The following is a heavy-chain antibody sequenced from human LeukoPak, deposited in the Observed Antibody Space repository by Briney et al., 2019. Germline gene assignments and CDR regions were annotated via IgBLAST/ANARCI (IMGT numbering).Heavy chain of an antibody. CDR2: IYYSGST. J-gene: IGHJ4*02. V-gene: IGHV4-30-4*01. CDR3: ARSVGSKYYYGSGSIDY. CDR1: GGSISGGDYY. Sequence: PSETLSLTCTVSGGSISGGDYYWSWIRQPPGKGLEWIGYIYYSGSTYYNPSLKSRVTISVDTSKNQFSLKLSSVTAADTAVYYCARSVGSKYYYGSGSIDYWGQGTLVTVSS. D-gene: IGHD3-10*01.